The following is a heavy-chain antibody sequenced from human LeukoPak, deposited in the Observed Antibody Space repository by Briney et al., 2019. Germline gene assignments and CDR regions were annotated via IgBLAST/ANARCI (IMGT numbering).Heavy chain of an antibody. D-gene: IGHD3-10*01. J-gene: IGHJ6*03. CDR2: MYNSGST. CDR1: GGSISSGSYY. V-gene: IGHV4-61*02. CDR3: ARETKQYYYGSGSYYTLYYYYMDV. Sequence: PSETLSLTCNVSGGSISSGSYYWSWIRQPAGEGLEWIGRMYNSGSTNYNPSLKSRVTISVDTSKNQFSLKLSSVTAADTAVYYCARETKQYYYGSGSYYTLYYYYMDVWGKGTTVTISS.